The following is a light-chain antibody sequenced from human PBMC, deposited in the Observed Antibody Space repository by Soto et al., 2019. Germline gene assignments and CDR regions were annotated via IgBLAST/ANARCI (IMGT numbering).Light chain of an antibody. Sequence: QSALTQPASVSGSPGQSITISCTGTTTDVVAYDYVSWYQQHPGKAPKLLIFEVRNRPSGVSNRFSGSKSGNTASLTISGLQAEDEADYYCSSHTNIIGVVFGGGTKLTV. V-gene: IGLV2-14*01. J-gene: IGLJ2*01. CDR3: SSHTNIIGVV. CDR1: TTDVVAYDY. CDR2: EVR.